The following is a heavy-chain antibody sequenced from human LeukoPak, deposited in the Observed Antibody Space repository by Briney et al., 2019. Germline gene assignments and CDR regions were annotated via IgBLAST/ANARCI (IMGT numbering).Heavy chain of an antibody. CDR1: GFTFSSCW. V-gene: IGHV3-74*01. CDR3: VRGGGCSGSPMRYGTDV. J-gene: IGHJ6*02. Sequence: GGSLRLSCAASGFTFSSCWMHWVRQTPGKGLVWVSRINNDGSGTSYADSVKDRFTISRDNAKNILFLQMNSLGAEDTAVYYCVRGGGCSGSPMRYGTDVWGQGTTVTVSS. D-gene: IGHD6-19*01. CDR2: INNDGSGT.